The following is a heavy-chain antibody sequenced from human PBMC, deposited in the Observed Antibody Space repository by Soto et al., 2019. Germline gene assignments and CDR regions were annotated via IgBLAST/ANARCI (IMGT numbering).Heavy chain of an antibody. V-gene: IGHV4-34*01. CDR3: ARVLLLPYFDY. J-gene: IGHJ4*02. CDR1: GGSFSGYY. D-gene: IGHD1-26*01. Sequence: TSATLCLTCAVYGGSFSGYYGRWIRQPPGKGLEWIGEINHSGSTNYNPSLKSRVTISVDTSKNQFSLKLSSVTAADTAVYYCARVLLLPYFDYWGQGTLVTVSS. CDR2: INHSGST.